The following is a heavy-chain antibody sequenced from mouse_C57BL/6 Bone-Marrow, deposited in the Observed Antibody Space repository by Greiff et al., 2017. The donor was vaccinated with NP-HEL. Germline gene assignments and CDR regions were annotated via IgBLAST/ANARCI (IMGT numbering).Heavy chain of an antibody. J-gene: IGHJ4*01. CDR2: IHPNSGST. Sequence: VHVKQPGAELVKPGASVKLSCKASGYTFTSYWMHWVKQRPGQGLEWIGMIHPNSGSTNYNEKFKSKATLTVDKSSSTAYMQLSSLTSEDSAVYYCARALIYSYAMDYWGQGTSVTVSS. CDR1: GYTFTSYW. CDR3: ARALIYSYAMDY. V-gene: IGHV1-64*01.